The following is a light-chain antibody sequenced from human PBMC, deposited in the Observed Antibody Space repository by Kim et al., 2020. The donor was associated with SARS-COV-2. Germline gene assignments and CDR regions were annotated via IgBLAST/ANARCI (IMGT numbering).Light chain of an antibody. CDR2: DVS. J-gene: IGLJ1*01. CDR1: SSDVGGYNY. Sequence: GQSITISCTGNSSDVGGYNYVSWYQQYPGKAPKLMLYDVSQRPSGVSNRFSGSKSGNTASLTISGLQAEDEADYYCSSYISSATYVFGTGTKVTVL. V-gene: IGLV2-14*03. CDR3: SSYISSATYV.